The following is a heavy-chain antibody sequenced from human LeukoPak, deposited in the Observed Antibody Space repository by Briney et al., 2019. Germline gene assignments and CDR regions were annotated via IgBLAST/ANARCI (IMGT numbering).Heavy chain of an antibody. CDR3: AKDRAPYSSGWYPLPDYYFDY. CDR1: GFTFSSYS. Sequence: GGSLRLSCAASGFTFSSYSMNWVRQAPGKGLEWVSSIGSNSGYIYYADSVKGRFTISRDNAKNSLYLQMNSLRAEDTAVYYCAKDRAPYSSGWYPLPDYYFDYWGQGTLVTVSS. J-gene: IGHJ4*02. D-gene: IGHD6-19*01. V-gene: IGHV3-21*01. CDR2: IGSNSGYI.